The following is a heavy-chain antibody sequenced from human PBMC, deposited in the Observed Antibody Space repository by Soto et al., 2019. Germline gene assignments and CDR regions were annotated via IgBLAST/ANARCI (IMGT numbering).Heavy chain of an antibody. J-gene: IGHJ3*02. CDR1: GFTFINYA. V-gene: IGHV3-23*01. CDR3: AKGILVKPPGTRTFDI. CDR2: IGGGDGST. Sequence: EVQLLESGGGLVQPGGSLRLSCAASGFTFINYAMSWVRQAPGKGLEWVSTIGGGDGSTYYADSVKGRFTISRDNSNSALDLQMNSLRVVYTAIYYCAKGILVKPPGTRTFDIWGQGTMVIVSS. D-gene: IGHD6-13*01.